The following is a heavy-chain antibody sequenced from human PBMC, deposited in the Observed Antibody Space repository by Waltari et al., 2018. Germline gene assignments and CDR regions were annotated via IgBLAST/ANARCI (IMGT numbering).Heavy chain of an antibody. CDR2: FDPEDGAT. CDR1: GYTLTELS. CDR3: ATAHDAGPGDY. D-gene: IGHD3-10*01. V-gene: IGHV1-24*01. J-gene: IGHJ4*02. Sequence: QFQLVQSGAEVKKPWTSVKVSCKVSGYTLTELSMHWVRQAPGKGLELMGGFDPEDGATIYGQKFQGRVTRTEDTSTDTAAMEQRRMRYEETAVYYCATAHDAGPGDYWGQGTLVTVSS.